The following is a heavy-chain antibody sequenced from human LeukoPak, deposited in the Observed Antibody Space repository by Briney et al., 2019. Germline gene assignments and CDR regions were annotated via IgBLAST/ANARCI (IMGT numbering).Heavy chain of an antibody. D-gene: IGHD3-16*02. CDR3: AIYDYVGGSYRYDY. CDR2: IYYSGST. J-gene: IGHJ4*02. V-gene: IGHV4-61*01. CDR1: GGSVSSGSYY. Sequence: SQTLSLTCTVSGGSVSSGSYYWSWIRQPPGKGLEWIGYIYYSGSTNYNPSLKSRVTISVDTSKNQFSLKLSSVTAADTAVYYCAIYDYVGGSYRYDYWGQGTLVTVSS.